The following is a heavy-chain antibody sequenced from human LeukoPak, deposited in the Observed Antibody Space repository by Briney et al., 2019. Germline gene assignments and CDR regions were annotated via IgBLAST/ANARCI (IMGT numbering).Heavy chain of an antibody. CDR1: GFTFSSYA. V-gene: IGHV3-23*01. J-gene: IGHJ4*02. D-gene: IGHD1-26*01. CDR3: AQVRWELRLFYFDY. Sequence: PGGSLRLSCAASGFTFSSYAMSWVRQAPGKGLEWVSAISGSGGSTYYADSVKGRFTISRDNSKNTLYLQMNSLRAEDTAVYYCAQVRWELRLFYFDYWGQGTLVTVSS. CDR2: ISGSGGST.